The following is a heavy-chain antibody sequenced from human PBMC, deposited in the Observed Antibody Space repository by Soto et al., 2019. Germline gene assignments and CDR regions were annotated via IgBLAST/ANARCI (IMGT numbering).Heavy chain of an antibody. J-gene: IGHJ3*02. CDR1: GYTFTSYG. V-gene: IGHV1-18*01. CDR3: ARGYYDYIWGSYRADAFDI. D-gene: IGHD3-16*02. Sequence: ASVKVSCKASGYTFTSYGISWVRQAPGQGLEWMGWISAYNGNTNYAQKLQGRVTMTTDTSTSTAYVELRSLRSDDTAVYYCARGYYDYIWGSYRADAFDIWGQRTMVTGSS. CDR2: ISAYNGNT.